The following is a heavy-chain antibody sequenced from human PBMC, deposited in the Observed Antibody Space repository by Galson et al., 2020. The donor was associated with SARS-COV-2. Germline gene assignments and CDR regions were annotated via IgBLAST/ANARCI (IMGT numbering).Heavy chain of an antibody. Sequence: SETLSLTCTVSGGSISSSTYYWGWIRQPPGKGLEWIGSIYYSGSTYYNPSLKSRVTISVDTSKNQFSLKLSSVTAADTAVYYCARLLDHLLEWDLYNWFDPWGQGTLVTVSS. J-gene: IGHJ5*02. CDR1: GGSISSSTYY. D-gene: IGHD3-3*01. CDR2: IYYSGST. V-gene: IGHV4-39*01. CDR3: ARLLDHLLEWDLYNWFDP.